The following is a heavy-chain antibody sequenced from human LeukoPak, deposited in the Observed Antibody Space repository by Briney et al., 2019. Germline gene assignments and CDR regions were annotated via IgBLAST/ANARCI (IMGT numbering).Heavy chain of an antibody. CDR3: ARDTTHDYGGGCWFDP. CDR1: GGSISSGGYY. V-gene: IGHV4-31*03. J-gene: IGHJ5*02. Sequence: PSQTLSLTCTVSGGSISSGGYYWSWIRQHPGRGLEWIGYIYYSGSTYYNPSLKSRVTISVDTSKNQFSLKLSSVTAADTAVYYRARDTTHDYGGGCWFDPWGQGTLVTVSS. CDR2: IYYSGST. D-gene: IGHD4-23*01.